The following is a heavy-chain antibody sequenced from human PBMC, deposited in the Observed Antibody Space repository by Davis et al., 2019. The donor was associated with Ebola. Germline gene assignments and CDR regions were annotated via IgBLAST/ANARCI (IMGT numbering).Heavy chain of an antibody. CDR2: IIPIFGTA. CDR1: GGTFSSYA. V-gene: IGHV1-69*13. D-gene: IGHD2-2*02. CDR3: ARVGRKFYTDWFDP. Sequence: SVKVSCKASGGTFSSYAISWVRQAPGQGLEWMGGIIPIFGTANYAQKFQGRVTITADESTSTAYMELSSLRSEDTAVYYCARVGRKFYTDWFDPWGQGTLVTVSS. J-gene: IGHJ5*02.